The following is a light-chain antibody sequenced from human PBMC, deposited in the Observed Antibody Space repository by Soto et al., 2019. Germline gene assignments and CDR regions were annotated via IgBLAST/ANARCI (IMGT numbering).Light chain of an antibody. CDR2: DVS. CDR3: CSYAGSSGWV. J-gene: IGLJ3*02. V-gene: IGLV2-11*01. Sequence: QSALTQPRSVSGSPGQSVTISCTGTSSDVGGYNYVSWYQQHPGKAPKLMIYDVSKRLSGVPDRFSGSKSGNTASLTISGLQAEDEADYYCCSYAGSSGWVFGGGTKLTVL. CDR1: SSDVGGYNY.